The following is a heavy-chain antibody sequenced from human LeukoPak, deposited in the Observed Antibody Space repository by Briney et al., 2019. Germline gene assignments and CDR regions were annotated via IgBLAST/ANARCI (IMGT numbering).Heavy chain of an antibody. J-gene: IGHJ4*02. CDR3: ARDLVGSGSYYTGFDY. Sequence: GSLRLSCAASGFTVSSNYMSWVRQAPGKGLEWVSVIYSGGSTYYADSVKGRFTISRGNSRNTLYLQMNSLRAEDTAVYYCARDLVGSGSYYTGFDYWGQGTLVTVSS. D-gene: IGHD3-10*01. CDR2: IYSGGST. CDR1: GFTVSSNY. V-gene: IGHV3-66*01.